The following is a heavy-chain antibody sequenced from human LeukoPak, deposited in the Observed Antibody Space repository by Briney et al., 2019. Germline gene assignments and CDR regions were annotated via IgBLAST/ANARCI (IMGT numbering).Heavy chain of an antibody. Sequence: ASVKVSCKASGGTFSSYAISWVRQAPGQGLEWMGRIIPILGIANYAQKFQGRVTITADKSTSTAYMELSSLRSEDTAVYYCARDTVYYDSSGYTGDAFDIWGQGTMVTVSS. CDR3: ARDTVYYDSSGYTGDAFDI. CDR1: GGTFSSYA. V-gene: IGHV1-69*04. CDR2: IIPILGIA. D-gene: IGHD3-22*01. J-gene: IGHJ3*02.